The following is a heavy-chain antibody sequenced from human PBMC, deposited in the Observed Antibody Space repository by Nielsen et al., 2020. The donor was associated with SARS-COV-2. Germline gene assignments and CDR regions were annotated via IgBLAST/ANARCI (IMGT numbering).Heavy chain of an antibody. J-gene: IGHJ4*02. CDR2: SGAGGDNI. V-gene: IGHV3-23*01. CDR3: ATQADGYKSPYDY. CDR1: GFTIRRHS. Sequence: GGSLKISCSGSGFTIRRHSMNWVRQATGKGLKWVSISGAGGDNIYYSDSVKGRFTIFRDNSKNTVYLQINSLRADDTAVYYCATQADGYKSPYDYWGQGTLVIVSS. D-gene: IGHD3-10*01.